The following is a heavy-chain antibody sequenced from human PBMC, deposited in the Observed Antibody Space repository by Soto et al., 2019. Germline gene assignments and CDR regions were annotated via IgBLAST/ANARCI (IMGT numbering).Heavy chain of an antibody. CDR1: GSTFSSYW. Sequence: GGSLRLSCAASGSTFSSYWMSWVRQAPGKGLEWVANIKQDGSEKYYVDSVKGRFTISRDNAKNSLYLQMNSLRAEDTAVYYCARDLGRYQHFDYWGQGTLVTVSS. CDR3: ARDLGRYQHFDY. V-gene: IGHV3-7*01. J-gene: IGHJ4*02. D-gene: IGHD2-2*01. CDR2: IKQDGSEK.